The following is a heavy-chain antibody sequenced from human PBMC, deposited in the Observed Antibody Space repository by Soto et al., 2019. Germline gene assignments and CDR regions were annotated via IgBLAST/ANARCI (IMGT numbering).Heavy chain of an antibody. CDR1: GGSISSGGYY. CDR3: ARDGPHYGSGSYYLVPYGMDV. V-gene: IGHV4-31*03. CDR2: IYYSGST. J-gene: IGHJ6*02. D-gene: IGHD3-10*01. Sequence: KPSETLSLTCTVSGGSISSGGYYWSWIRQHPGKGLEWIGYIYYSGSTYYNPSLKSRVTISVDTSKNQFSLKLSSVTAADTAVYYCARDGPHYGSGSYYLVPYGMDVWGQGTTVTVSS.